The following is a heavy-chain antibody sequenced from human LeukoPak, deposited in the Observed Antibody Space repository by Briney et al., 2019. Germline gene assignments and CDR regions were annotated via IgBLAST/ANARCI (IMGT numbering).Heavy chain of an antibody. D-gene: IGHD1-26*01. CDR1: GSTFSSYA. Sequence: GGSLRLSCAASGSTFSSYAMSWVRQAPGKGLEWVSAISGSGGSTYYADSVKGRFTISRDNSKNTLYLQMNSLRAEDTAVYYCAKDYLVGATVAYYFDYWGQGTLVTVSS. CDR2: ISGSGGST. J-gene: IGHJ4*02. CDR3: AKDYLVGATVAYYFDY. V-gene: IGHV3-23*01.